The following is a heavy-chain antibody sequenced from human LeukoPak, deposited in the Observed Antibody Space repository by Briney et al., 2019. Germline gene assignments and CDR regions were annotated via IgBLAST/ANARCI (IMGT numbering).Heavy chain of an antibody. V-gene: IGHV4-59*01. CDR1: GGSLSSYY. J-gene: IGHJ3*02. CDR3: ARGSLLWFGELLSAFDI. Sequence: PSETLSLTCTASGGSLSSYYWSWIRQPPGKGLEWIGYIYYSGSTNYNPSLKSRVTISVDTSKNQFSLKLSSVTAADTAVYYCARGSLLWFGELLSAFDIWGQGTMVTVSS. D-gene: IGHD3-10*01. CDR2: IYYSGST.